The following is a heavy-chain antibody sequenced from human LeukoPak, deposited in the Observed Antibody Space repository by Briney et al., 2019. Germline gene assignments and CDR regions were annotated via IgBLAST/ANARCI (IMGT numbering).Heavy chain of an antibody. CDR1: GFTFGDYA. D-gene: IGHD6-13*01. CDR3: TRGPAAHSSSWNGIDV. CDR2: IRSKAYGGTT. J-gene: IGHJ6*02. Sequence: GRSLRLSCTASGFTFGDYAMSWVRQAPGKGLGWVGFIRSKAYGGTTEYAASVKGRFTISRDDSKSIAYLQMNSLKTEDTAVYYCTRGPAAHSSSWNGIDVWGQGTTVTVSS. V-gene: IGHV3-49*04.